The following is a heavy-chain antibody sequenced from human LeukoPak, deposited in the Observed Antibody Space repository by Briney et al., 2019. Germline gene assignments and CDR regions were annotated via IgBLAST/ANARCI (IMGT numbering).Heavy chain of an antibody. CDR3: ARAGGGYYGSGSYNNAFDI. CDR1: KFTFSSFS. V-gene: IGHV3-23*01. J-gene: IGHJ3*02. D-gene: IGHD3-10*01. CDR2: ISGSGGST. Sequence: GGSLRLSCAASKFTFSSFSMSWVRQAPGKGLEWVSAISGSGGSTYYADSVKGRFTISRDNSKNTLYLQMNSLRAEDTAVYYCARAGGGYYGSGSYNNAFDIWGQGTMVTVSS.